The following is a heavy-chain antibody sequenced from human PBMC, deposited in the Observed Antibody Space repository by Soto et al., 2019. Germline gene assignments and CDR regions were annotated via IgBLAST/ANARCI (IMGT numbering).Heavy chain of an antibody. Sequence: GGSLRLSCAASGFTFSYYYMSWIRQAPGKGLEWVSYISSSSSYTNYADSVKGRFTISRDNAKNSLYLQMNSLRAEDTAVYYCARRFYDFWSGYLPGSDAFDIWGQGTMVTVSS. J-gene: IGHJ3*02. CDR3: ARRFYDFWSGYLPGSDAFDI. CDR1: GFTFSYYY. V-gene: IGHV3-11*06. D-gene: IGHD3-3*01. CDR2: ISSSSSYT.